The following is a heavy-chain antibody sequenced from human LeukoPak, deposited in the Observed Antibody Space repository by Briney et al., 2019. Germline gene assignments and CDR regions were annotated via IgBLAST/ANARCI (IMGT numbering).Heavy chain of an antibody. J-gene: IGHJ1*01. CDR1: GGSFSGYN. D-gene: IGHD1-26*01. Sequence: SETLSLTCAFYGGSFSGYNWSWIRQPPGKGLEWIGEINHSGSTNYNPSLKSRVTISVDTSKNQFSLKLSSVTAADTAVYYCARSYSGSFLYWGQGSLVTVSS. V-gene: IGHV4-34*01. CDR2: INHSGST. CDR3: ARSYSGSFLY.